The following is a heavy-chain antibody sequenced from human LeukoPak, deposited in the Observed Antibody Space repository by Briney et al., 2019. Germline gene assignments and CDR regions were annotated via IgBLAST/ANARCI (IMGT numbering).Heavy chain of an antibody. J-gene: IGHJ4*02. CDR3: GKGRVSE. V-gene: IGHV3-23*01. CDR1: GFPFNTQD. CDR2: IHADGVGT. Sequence: PGGSLRLSCAASGFPFNTQDMRWVRQAPWKGLEWVSSIHADGVGTFYAHSVRGRFTISRDNSKNTLDLQMNSLRVEDTAVYYCGKGRVSEWGQGTLVTVSS. D-gene: IGHD6-19*01.